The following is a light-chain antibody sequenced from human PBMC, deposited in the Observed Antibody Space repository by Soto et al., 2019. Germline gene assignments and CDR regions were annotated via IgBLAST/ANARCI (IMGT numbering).Light chain of an antibody. CDR3: QQYNNWPPWT. Sequence: IRMTQSPSSLSASVGDRVTITCQASQDISNYLNWYQQKPGKAPKLLIYDASNLETGVPSRFSGSGSGTEFTLTISSLQSEDFAVYYCQQYNNWPPWTFGQGTKVDI. J-gene: IGKJ1*01. V-gene: IGKV1-33*01. CDR2: DAS. CDR1: QDISNY.